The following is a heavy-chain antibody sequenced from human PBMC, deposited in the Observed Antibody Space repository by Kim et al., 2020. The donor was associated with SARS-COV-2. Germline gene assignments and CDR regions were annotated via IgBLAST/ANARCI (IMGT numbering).Heavy chain of an antibody. V-gene: IGHV4-34*01. CDR3: ARGPSPPLRYFDWLLFGGWFDP. Sequence: SETLSLTCAVYGGSFSGYYWSWIRQPPGKGLEWIGEINHSGSTNYNPSLKSRVTISVDTSKNQFSLKLSSVTAADTAVYYCARGPSPPLRYFDWLLFGGWFDPWGQGTLVTVSS. J-gene: IGHJ5*02. CDR2: INHSGST. CDR1: GGSFSGYY. D-gene: IGHD3-9*01.